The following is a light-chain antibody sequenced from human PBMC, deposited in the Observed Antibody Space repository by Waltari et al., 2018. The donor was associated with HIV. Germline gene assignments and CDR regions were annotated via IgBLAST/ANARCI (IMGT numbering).Light chain of an antibody. CDR2: NND. CDR3: ATWYDNLNGLL. J-gene: IGLJ2*01. CDR1: SSNVGANI. V-gene: IGLV1-44*01. Sequence: QSVLTQPSSASGTPGQTVTIFCSGSSSNVGANIVNWYQQLPGTAPKLIIYNNDQRPSGVPNRFSGSKSGTSASLAVSGLQPDDEADYYCATWYDNLNGLLFGGRTKLTVL.